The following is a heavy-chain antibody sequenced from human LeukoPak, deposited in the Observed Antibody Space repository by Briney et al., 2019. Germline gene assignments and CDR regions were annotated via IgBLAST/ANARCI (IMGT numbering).Heavy chain of an antibody. J-gene: IGHJ4*02. V-gene: IGHV1-69*13. CDR1: GGTFSSYA. CDR3: ARADSSGSPFDY. Sequence: SVKVSCKASGGTFSSYAISWVRQAPGQGLEWMGGIIPIFGTANYAQKFQGRVTITADESTSTAYMELSSLRSEDTAVYYYARADSSGSPFDYWGQGTLVTVSS. CDR2: IIPIFGTA. D-gene: IGHD3-22*01.